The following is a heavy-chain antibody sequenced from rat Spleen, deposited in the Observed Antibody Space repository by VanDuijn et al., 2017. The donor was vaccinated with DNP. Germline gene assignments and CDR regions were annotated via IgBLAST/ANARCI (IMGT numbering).Heavy chain of an antibody. D-gene: IGHD1-1*01. CDR2: IPSGGGST. CDR3: AGSGLDF. J-gene: IGHJ2*01. CDR1: GFTFNNYW. Sequence: EVQLVESGGDLVQPGRSLKLSCVASGFTFNNYWMTWIRQVPGEGLEWVASIPSGGGSTYYPDSVKGRFTISRDNAKNTLYLQMNSLRSEDTATYYCAGSGLDFWGQGVVVTVSS. V-gene: IGHV5-31*01.